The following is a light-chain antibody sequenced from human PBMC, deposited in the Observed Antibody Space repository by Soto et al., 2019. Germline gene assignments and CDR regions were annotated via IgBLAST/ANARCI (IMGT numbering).Light chain of an antibody. CDR1: QSVSSSY. J-gene: IGKJ3*01. CDR2: DAS. CDR3: QQYGSSPFT. V-gene: IGKV3-20*01. Sequence: ESVLTQSPGTLSLSPGDRATLSCRASQSVSSSYLAWYQQKPGQAPRLLIYDASSRATGIPDRFSGSGSGTDFTLTISRLEPEDFAVYYCQQYGSSPFTFSPGTKVDI.